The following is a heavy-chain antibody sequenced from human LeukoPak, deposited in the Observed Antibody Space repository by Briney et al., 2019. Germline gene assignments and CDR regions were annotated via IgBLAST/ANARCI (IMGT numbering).Heavy chain of an antibody. J-gene: IGHJ4*02. Sequence: GGSLRLFCAASGFTFSSYIMNWVRQAPGKGLEWVSSISSSSSYIYYADSVKGRFTISRDNAKNSLYLQMNSLRAEDTAVYYCARDEVGDYAYYFDYWGQGTLVTVSS. CDR3: ARDEVGDYAYYFDY. CDR2: ISSSSSYI. V-gene: IGHV3-21*01. D-gene: IGHD4-17*01. CDR1: GFTFSSYI.